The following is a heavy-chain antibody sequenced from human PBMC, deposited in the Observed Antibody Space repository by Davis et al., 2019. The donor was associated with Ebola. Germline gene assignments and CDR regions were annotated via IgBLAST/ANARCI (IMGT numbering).Heavy chain of an antibody. CDR1: GFTFSSYA. Sequence: GESLKISCAASGFTFSSYAMSWVRQAPGKGLEWVSAISGSGGSTYYADSVKGRFTISRDNAKNSLYLQMNSLRGEDTAVYYCARGTHYFDTSTHYYVEYFQHWGHGTLVTVSS. CDR3: ARGTHYFDTSTHYYVEYFQH. J-gene: IGHJ1*01. D-gene: IGHD3-22*01. CDR2: ISGSGGST. V-gene: IGHV3-23*01.